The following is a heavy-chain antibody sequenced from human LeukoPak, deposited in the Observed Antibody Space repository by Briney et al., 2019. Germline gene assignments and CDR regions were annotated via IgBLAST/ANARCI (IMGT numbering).Heavy chain of an antibody. CDR3: ARGLMYYYDSSGYYVV. V-gene: IGHV4-4*07. D-gene: IGHD3-22*01. Sequence: SETLSLTCTVSGDSMRSFYWSFIRQPARKGLEWIGRIHTSGTTWYNASLKSRVAMSVDTSKNQFSLRLTSVTAADTAVYYCARGLMYYYDSSGYYVVWGQGTLVTVSS. J-gene: IGHJ4*02. CDR1: GDSMRSFY. CDR2: IHTSGTT.